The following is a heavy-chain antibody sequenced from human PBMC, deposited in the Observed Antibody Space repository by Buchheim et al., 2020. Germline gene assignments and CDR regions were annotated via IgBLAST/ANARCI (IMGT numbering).Heavy chain of an antibody. CDR2: ISSSSSTI. CDR3: ARDYDILTGPRYYYGMDV. Sequence: EVQLVESGGGLVQPGGSLRLSCAASGFTFSSYSMNWVRQAPGKGLEWVSYISSSSSTIYYADSVKGRFTIYRDTAKHSLYLQMNSLRAEDTAVYYCARDYDILTGPRYYYGMDVWGQGTT. CDR1: GFTFSSYS. D-gene: IGHD3-9*01. J-gene: IGHJ6*02. V-gene: IGHV3-48*01.